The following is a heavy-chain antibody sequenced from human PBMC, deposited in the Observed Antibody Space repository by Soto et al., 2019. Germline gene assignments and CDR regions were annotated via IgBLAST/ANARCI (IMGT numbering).Heavy chain of an antibody. Sequence: EVQLVESGGGLVQPGRSLRLSCAASGFTFDDYAMHWVRQAPGKGLEWVSGISWNSGSIGYADSVKGLFTISSINAKNALYLQMNSLRSEDTALYYCACLPRGSIAAAGTDYWSQGTLVTVSA. V-gene: IGHV3-9*01. D-gene: IGHD6-13*01. CDR3: ACLPRGSIAAAGTDY. CDR2: ISWNSGSI. CDR1: GFTFDDYA. J-gene: IGHJ4*02.